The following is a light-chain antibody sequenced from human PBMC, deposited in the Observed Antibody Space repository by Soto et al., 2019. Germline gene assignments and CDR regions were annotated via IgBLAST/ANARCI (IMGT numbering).Light chain of an antibody. CDR1: QSVSSN. J-gene: IGKJ1*01. CDR3: QQYGSSPWT. CDR2: GGS. Sequence: EIVLTQSPGTLSLSPGERATLSCRASQSVSSNLAWYQQKPGQAPRLLIYGGSSRATGIPDRFSGSGSGTDFTLTISRLEPADFGVYYCQQYGSSPWTFGQGTKVDIK. V-gene: IGKV3-20*01.